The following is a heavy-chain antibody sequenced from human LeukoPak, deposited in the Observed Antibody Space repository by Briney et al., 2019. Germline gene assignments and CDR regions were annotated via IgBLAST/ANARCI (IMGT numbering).Heavy chain of an antibody. J-gene: IGHJ6*03. CDR3: ARASYSYYYMDV. D-gene: IGHD1-26*01. Sequence: SETLSLTCAVYGGSFSGYYWSWIRQPPGKGLEWIGEINHSGSTNYNPSLKSRVTISVDTSKNQFSLKLSSVTAADTAVYYCARASYSYYYMDVWGKGTTVTVSS. CDR2: INHSGST. V-gene: IGHV4-34*01. CDR1: GGSFSGYY.